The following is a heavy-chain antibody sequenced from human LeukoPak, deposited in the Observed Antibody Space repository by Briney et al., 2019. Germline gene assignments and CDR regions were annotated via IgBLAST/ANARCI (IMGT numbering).Heavy chain of an antibody. CDR3: AKGSTLSYSSTWCDY. CDR1: GFTFEDYG. Sequence: GGSLRLSCSASGFTFEDYGMPWIRQAPGKGLEWVSSISWSSGTTAYADSVKGRFTISGDNAKNSLYLQMKSLRAEDTALYYCAKGSTLSYSSTWCDYWGQGTLVTVSS. D-gene: IGHD6-13*01. J-gene: IGHJ4*02. V-gene: IGHV3-9*01. CDR2: ISWSSGTT.